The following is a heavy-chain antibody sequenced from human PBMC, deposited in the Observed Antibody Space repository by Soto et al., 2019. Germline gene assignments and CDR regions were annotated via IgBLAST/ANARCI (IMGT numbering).Heavy chain of an antibody. CDR3: ARAYLRSGWYLAEYFQH. D-gene: IGHD6-19*01. V-gene: IGHV3-74*01. J-gene: IGHJ1*01. CDR1: GFTFSSYW. CDR2: INSDGSST. Sequence: PGGSLRLSCAASGFTFSSYWMHWVRQAPGKGLVWVSRINSDGSSTSYADSVKGRFTISRDNAKNTLYLQMNSLRAEDTAVYYCARAYLRSGWYLAEYFQHWGQGTLVTVSS.